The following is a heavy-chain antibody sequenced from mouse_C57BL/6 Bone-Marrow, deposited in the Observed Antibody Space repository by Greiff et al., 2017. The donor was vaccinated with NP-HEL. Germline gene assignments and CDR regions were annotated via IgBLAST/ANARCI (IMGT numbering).Heavy chain of an antibody. V-gene: IGHV1-81*01. D-gene: IGHD1-1*01. Sequence: VQLQQSGAELARPGASVKLSCKASGYTFTSYGISWVKQRTGQGLEWIGEIYPRSGNTYYNEKFKGKATLTADKSSSTAYMELRSLTSEDSAVYFCASGNYGRGFAYWGQGTLVTVSA. CDR1: GYTFTSYG. CDR3: ASGNYGRGFAY. J-gene: IGHJ3*01. CDR2: IYPRSGNT.